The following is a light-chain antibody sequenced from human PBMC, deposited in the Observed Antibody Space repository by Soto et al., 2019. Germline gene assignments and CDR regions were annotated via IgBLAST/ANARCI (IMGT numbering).Light chain of an antibody. CDR1: SSDVGGYNY. J-gene: IGLJ1*01. CDR3: SSYTSSSSYV. CDR2: DVS. V-gene: IGLV2-14*04. Sequence: IINTKTSSDVGGYNYVPWYQQHPGKAPKLMIYDVSNRPSGVSNRFSGSKSGNTASLTISGLQAEDEADYYCSSYTSSSSYVFGTGTKVTVL.